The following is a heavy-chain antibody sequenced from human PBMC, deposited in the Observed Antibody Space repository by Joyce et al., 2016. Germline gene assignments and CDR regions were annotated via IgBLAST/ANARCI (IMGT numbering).Heavy chain of an antibody. Sequence: AASGFTFSSYSMNWVRQAPGKGLEWVSYISSSSSTIYYADSVKGRFTISRDNAKNSLYLQMSSLRAEDTAVYYCASVGCTGGSCYEYWYFDLWGRGTLVTVSS. D-gene: IGHD2-15*01. J-gene: IGHJ2*01. CDR3: ASVGCTGGSCYEYWYFDL. V-gene: IGHV3-48*01. CDR1: GFTFSSYS. CDR2: ISSSSSTI.